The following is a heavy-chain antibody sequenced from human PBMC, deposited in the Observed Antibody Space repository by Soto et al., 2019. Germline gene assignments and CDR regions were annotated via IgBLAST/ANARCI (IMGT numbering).Heavy chain of an antibody. J-gene: IGHJ6*02. V-gene: IGHV3-33*01. CDR2: IWYDGSNK. CDR1: GFTFSSYG. D-gene: IGHD3-10*01. CDR3: ARVKAYGSGSYYTNGMDV. Sequence: GGSLRLSCAASGFTFSSYGMHWVRQAPGKGLEWVAVIWYDGSNKYYADSVKGRFTISRDNSKNTLYLQMNSLRAEDTAVYYCARVKAYGSGSYYTNGMDVWGQGTTVTVSS.